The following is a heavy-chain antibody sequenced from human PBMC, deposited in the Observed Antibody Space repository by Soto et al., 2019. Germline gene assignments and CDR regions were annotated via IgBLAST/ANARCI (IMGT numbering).Heavy chain of an antibody. Sequence: SETLSLTCTASGGSISSYYWSWIRQPPGKGLEWIGYIYYSGSTNYNPSLKSRVTISVDTSKNQFSLKLSSVTAADTAVYYCASWGYSSGWYYFDYWGQGTLVTVSS. CDR1: GGSISSYY. J-gene: IGHJ4*02. CDR3: ASWGYSSGWYYFDY. V-gene: IGHV4-59*01. D-gene: IGHD6-19*01. CDR2: IYYSGST.